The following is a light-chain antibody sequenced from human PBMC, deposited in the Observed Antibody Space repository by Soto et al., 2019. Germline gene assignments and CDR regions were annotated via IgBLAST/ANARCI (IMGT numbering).Light chain of an antibody. CDR2: DAS. Sequence: EIQMTQSPSSLSSSVGDSVTITCRASQDISNNLAWCQQKPGKPPKLLIYDASTLESGVPSRFSGGRSGTDFTLSISRLQPEDVATFYCQQYGSFPFTFGRGTKVDIK. CDR3: QQYGSFPFT. CDR1: QDISNN. V-gene: IGKV1-27*01. J-gene: IGKJ3*01.